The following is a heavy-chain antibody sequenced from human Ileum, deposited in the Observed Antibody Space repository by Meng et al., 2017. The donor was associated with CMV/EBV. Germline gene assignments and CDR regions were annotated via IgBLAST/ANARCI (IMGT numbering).Heavy chain of an antibody. V-gene: IGHV3-13*01. Sequence: SWTASGFTVSSDDMHWVRQGTGKGREWVSAIGTAGDTYDPGSGKGRFTISRENAKNSLYLQMNSLRAGDTAVYYCARAGRDNDYSFDYWGQGTLVTSPQ. J-gene: IGHJ4*02. CDR3: ARAGRDNDYSFDY. D-gene: IGHD4/OR15-4a*01. CDR2: IGTAGDT. CDR1: GFTVSSDD.